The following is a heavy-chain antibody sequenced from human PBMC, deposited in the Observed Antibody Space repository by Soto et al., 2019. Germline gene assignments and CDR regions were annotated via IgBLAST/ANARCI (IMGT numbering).Heavy chain of an antibody. V-gene: IGHV1-69*01. CDR2: IIPIFGTA. D-gene: IGHD2-2*01. CDR1: GGTFSSYA. CDR3: ASGGSRYCSSTSCQNYFDY. J-gene: IGHJ4*02. Sequence: QVQLVQSGAEVKKPGSSVNVSCKASGGTFSSYAISWVRQAPGQGLEWMGGIIPIFGTANYAQKFQGRVTITADESTSTAYMELSSLRSDDTAVYYCASGGSRYCSSTSCQNYFDYWGQGTLVTVSS.